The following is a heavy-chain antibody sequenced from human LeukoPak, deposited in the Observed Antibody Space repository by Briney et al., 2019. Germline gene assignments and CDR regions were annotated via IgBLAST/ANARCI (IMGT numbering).Heavy chain of an antibody. CDR3: ARDQEHSYGSGLLH. CDR1: GYTFTSYG. Sequence: ASVKVSCKASGYTFTSYGISWVRQAPGQGLEWMGWINPNSGGTNYAQKFQGRVTMTRDTSISTAYMELSRLRSDDTAVYYCARDQEHSYGSGLLHWGQGTLVTVSS. V-gene: IGHV1-2*02. CDR2: INPNSGGT. J-gene: IGHJ4*02. D-gene: IGHD5-18*01.